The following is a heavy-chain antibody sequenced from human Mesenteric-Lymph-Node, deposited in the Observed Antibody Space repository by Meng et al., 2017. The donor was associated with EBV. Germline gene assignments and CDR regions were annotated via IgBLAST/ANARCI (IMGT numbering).Heavy chain of an antibody. V-gene: IGHV1-69*01. D-gene: IGHD3-10*01. CDR3: VTDGFESPGD. J-gene: IGHJ4*02. Sequence: QVRLVQAGGEGETPGASVKGRCKACGYRFNSYGISWVRQAPGQGLEWMGGIITVFGTQKYAQKFQGRVTITADESTSTAYMELRSLRAEYTAVYHCVTDGFESPGDWGQGTLVTVSS. CDR2: IITVFGTQ. CDR1: GYRFNSYG.